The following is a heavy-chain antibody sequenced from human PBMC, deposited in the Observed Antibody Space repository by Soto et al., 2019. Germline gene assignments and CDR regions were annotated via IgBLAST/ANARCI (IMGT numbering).Heavy chain of an antibody. V-gene: IGHV4-31*03. CDR1: GGSISSGGYY. CDR3: ARLTARPVFLSY. Sequence: SETLSLTCTVSGGSISSGGYYWSWIRQHPGRGLEWIGYIYYSGSTYYNPSLKSRVTISVDTSKNQFSLKLSSVTAADTAVYYCARLTARPVFLSYWGQGTPVTVSS. J-gene: IGHJ1*01. CDR2: IYYSGST.